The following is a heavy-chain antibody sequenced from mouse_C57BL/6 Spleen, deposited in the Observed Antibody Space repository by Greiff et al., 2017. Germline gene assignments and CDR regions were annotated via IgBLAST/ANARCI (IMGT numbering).Heavy chain of an antibody. CDR3: ARDYGYDEGDWYFDV. J-gene: IGHJ1*03. CDR2: INYDGSST. Sequence: EVHLVESEGGLVQPGSSMKLSCTASGFTFSDYYMAWVRQVPEKGLEWVANINYDGSSTYYLDSLKSRFIISRDNARNILYLQMSSLKSEDTATYYCARDYGYDEGDWYFDVWGTGTTVTVSS. CDR1: GFTFSDYY. D-gene: IGHD2-2*01. V-gene: IGHV5-16*01.